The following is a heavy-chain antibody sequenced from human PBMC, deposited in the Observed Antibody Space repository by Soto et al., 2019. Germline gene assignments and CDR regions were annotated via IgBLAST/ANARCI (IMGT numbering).Heavy chain of an antibody. CDR2: IKQDGSEK. CDR1: RFTFSSYW. V-gene: IGHV3-7*04. CDR3: ARFYYDSSGYLPSPYYYYYGMDV. Sequence: LRLSCAASRFTFSSYWMSWVRQAPGKGLEWVANIKQDGSEKYYVDSVKGRFTISRDNAKNSLYLQMNSLRAEDTAVYYCARFYYDSSGYLPSPYYYYYGMDVWGQGTTVTVSS. D-gene: IGHD3-22*01. J-gene: IGHJ6*02.